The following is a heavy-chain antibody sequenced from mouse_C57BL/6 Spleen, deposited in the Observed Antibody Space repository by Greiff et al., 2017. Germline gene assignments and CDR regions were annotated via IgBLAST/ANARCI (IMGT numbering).Heavy chain of an antibody. Sequence: VQLVESGAELAKPGASVKLSCKASGYTFTSSWMHWVKQRPGPGLEWIGYINPSSGYTKYNQKFKDKATLTADKSSSTAYMQLSSLTYEDSAVYYCARQRGYDRENWYFDVWGTGTTVTVSS. J-gene: IGHJ1*03. CDR3: ARQRGYDRENWYFDV. CDR2: INPSSGYT. V-gene: IGHV1-7*01. D-gene: IGHD2-2*01. CDR1: GYTFTSSW.